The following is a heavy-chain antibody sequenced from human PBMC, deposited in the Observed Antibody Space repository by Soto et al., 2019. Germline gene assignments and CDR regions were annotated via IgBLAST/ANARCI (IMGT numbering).Heavy chain of an antibody. CDR1: GFTVSSNY. D-gene: IGHD2-15*01. CDR3: ARGPPRGYCSGGSCYSRFDY. CDR2: IYSGGST. V-gene: IGHV3-53*01. J-gene: IGHJ4*02. Sequence: GGSLRLSCAASGFTVSSNYMSWVRQAPGKGLEWVSVIYSGGSTYYADSVKGRFTISRDNSKNTLYLHMNSPRAEDTAVYYCARGPPRGYCSGGSCYSRFDYWGQGTLVTVSS.